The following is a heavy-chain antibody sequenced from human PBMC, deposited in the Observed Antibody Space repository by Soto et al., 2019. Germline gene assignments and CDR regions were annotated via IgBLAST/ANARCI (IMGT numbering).Heavy chain of an antibody. CDR2: INPESTTL. V-gene: IGHV3-74*01. CDR3: TKDTFCAWDS. J-gene: IGHJ4*02. CDR1: EITLNIYW. Sequence: PGGSLRLSCTASEITLNIYWMHWIRQAPGKGLVWVSRINPESTTLTYADSVTGRFTITRDSAKNTPYLQMNGLSAEDPAIYYCTKDTFCAWDSWGQGTLVTVSS.